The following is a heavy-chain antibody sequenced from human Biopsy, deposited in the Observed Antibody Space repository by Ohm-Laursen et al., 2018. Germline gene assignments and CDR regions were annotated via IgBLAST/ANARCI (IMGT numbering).Heavy chain of an antibody. CDR2: IYYSGST. CDR3: ARATNSTGWPYYYFYGMDV. CDR1: GGSISSDY. V-gene: IGHV4-59*01. D-gene: IGHD2/OR15-2a*01. Sequence: GTLSLTCTVSGGSISSDYWSWIRQTPGKGLEWIGYIYYSGSTNYNPSLKSRVTISVDTSKNQFSLRLNSVAAADTAVYYCARATNSTGWPYYYFYGMDVWGQGTTVTVSS. J-gene: IGHJ6*02.